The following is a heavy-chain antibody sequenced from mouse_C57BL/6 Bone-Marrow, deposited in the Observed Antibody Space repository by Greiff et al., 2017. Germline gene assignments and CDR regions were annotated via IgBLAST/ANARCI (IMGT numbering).Heavy chain of an antibody. CDR2: IDPSDSET. Sequence: QVQLKQPGAELVRPGSSVKLSCKASGYTFTSYWMHWVKQRPIQGLEWIGNIDPSDSETHYNQKFKDKATLTVDKSSSTAYMQLSSLTSEDSAVYYCARSRLAWYFDVWGTGTTVTVSS. J-gene: IGHJ1*03. CDR1: GYTFTSYW. V-gene: IGHV1-52*01. D-gene: IGHD2-2*01. CDR3: ARSRLAWYFDV.